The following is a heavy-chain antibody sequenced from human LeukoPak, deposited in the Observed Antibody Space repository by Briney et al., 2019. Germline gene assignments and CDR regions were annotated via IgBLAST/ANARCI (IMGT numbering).Heavy chain of an antibody. CDR3: ARAAGYYYDSSGYYHYLGY. CDR2: IYYSGST. J-gene: IGHJ4*02. D-gene: IGHD3-22*01. V-gene: IGHV4-61*05. CDR1: GGSISSSSYY. Sequence: SETLSLTCTVSGGSISSSSYYWGWIRQPPGKGLEWVGYIYYSGSTNYNPSLKSRVTISVDTSKNQFSLKLSSVTAADTAVYYCARAAGYYYDSSGYYHYLGYWGQGTLVTVSS.